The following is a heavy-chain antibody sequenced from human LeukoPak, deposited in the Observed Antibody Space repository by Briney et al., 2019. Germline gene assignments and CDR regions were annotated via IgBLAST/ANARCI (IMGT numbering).Heavy chain of an antibody. Sequence: GGSLRLSCAASGFTFSSYWMGWVRQAPGEGLEWVANVKQDGTEKYYMDYVKGRFSISRDNAKNSLYLQMNALRAEDTAVYYCARDVRPDYWGQGTLVTVST. D-gene: IGHD6-6*01. CDR2: VKQDGTEK. CDR3: ARDVRPDY. V-gene: IGHV3-7*04. J-gene: IGHJ4*02. CDR1: GFTFSSYW.